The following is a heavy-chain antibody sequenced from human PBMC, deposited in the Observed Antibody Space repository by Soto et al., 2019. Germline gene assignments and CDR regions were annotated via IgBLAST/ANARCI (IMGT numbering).Heavy chain of an antibody. J-gene: IGHJ6*03. V-gene: IGHV1-8*01. CDR1: GYTFTSYD. Sequence: QVQLVQSGAEVKKPGASVKVSCKASGYTFTSYDINWVRQATGQGREWMGWMNPNSGNTGYAQKFQGRVTMTRNTSISTAYMELSSLRSEDTAVYYCAIMGNNCNVGGYYYYYMDVWGKGTTVTVSS. CDR3: AIMGNNCNVGGYYYYYMDV. CDR2: MNPNSGNT. D-gene: IGHD1-1*01.